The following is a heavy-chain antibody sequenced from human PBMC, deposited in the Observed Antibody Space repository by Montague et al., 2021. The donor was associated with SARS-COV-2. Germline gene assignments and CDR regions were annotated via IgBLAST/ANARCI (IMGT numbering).Heavy chain of an antibody. Sequence: SETLSLTCTVSGGSISSSSYYWGWIRQPPGKGLEWIGSIYYSGSTYYNPSLKSRVTISVDTSKIQFSLKLSSVTAADTAVYYCARRSYDILTGYSIPNWFDPWGQGTLVTVSS. D-gene: IGHD3-9*01. CDR2: IYYSGST. V-gene: IGHV4-39*01. CDR3: ARRSYDILTGYSIPNWFDP. J-gene: IGHJ5*02. CDR1: GGSISSSSYY.